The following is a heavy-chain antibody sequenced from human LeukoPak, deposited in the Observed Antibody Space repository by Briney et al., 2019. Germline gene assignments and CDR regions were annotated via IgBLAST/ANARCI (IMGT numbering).Heavy chain of an antibody. Sequence: ASVKVSCKASGYTFTGYYMHWVRQAPGQGLEWMGWINPNSGGTNYAQKFQGRVTMTRDTSISTAYMELGRLRSDDTAVYYCATDILTGYLNDYWGQGTLVTVSS. CDR3: ATDILTGYLNDY. CDR2: INPNSGGT. J-gene: IGHJ4*02. D-gene: IGHD3-9*01. V-gene: IGHV1-2*02. CDR1: GYTFTGYY.